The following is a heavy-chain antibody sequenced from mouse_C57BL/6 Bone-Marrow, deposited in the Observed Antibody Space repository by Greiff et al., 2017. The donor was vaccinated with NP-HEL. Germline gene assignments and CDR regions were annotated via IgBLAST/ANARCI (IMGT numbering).Heavy chain of an antibody. CDR1: GFNIKNTY. J-gene: IGHJ4*01. D-gene: IGHD2-5*01. V-gene: IGHV14-3*01. CDR2: IDPANGNT. CDR3: AEYYSNYCYAMDY. Sequence: EVKLVESVAELVRPGASVKLSCTASGFNIKNTYMHWVKQRPEQGLEWIGRIDPANGNTKYVPKFQGKATITADTSSNTAYLQLSSLTSEDTAIYYCAEYYSNYCYAMDYWGQGTSVTVSS.